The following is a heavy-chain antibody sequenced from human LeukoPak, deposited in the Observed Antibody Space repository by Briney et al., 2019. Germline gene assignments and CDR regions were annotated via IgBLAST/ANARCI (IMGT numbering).Heavy chain of an antibody. CDR2: IIPILGIA. Sequence: SVKVSCKASGGTFSSYAISWVRQAPGQGLEWMGRIIPILGIANYAQKFQGRVTITADKSTGTAYMELSSLRSEDTAVYYCARLSDCSSTSCYYYYGMDVWGQGTTVPVSS. V-gene: IGHV1-69*04. CDR1: GGTFSSYA. CDR3: ARLSDCSSTSCYYYYGMDV. J-gene: IGHJ6*02. D-gene: IGHD2-2*01.